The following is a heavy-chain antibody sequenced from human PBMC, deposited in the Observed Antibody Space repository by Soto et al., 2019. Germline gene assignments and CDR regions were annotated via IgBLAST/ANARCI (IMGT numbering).Heavy chain of an antibody. CDR3: AEEYCGADCAFDF. Sequence: GGSLRLSCAASGLTFSSYAMRWVRQAPGKGLELVSSISNGGDSTNYADSVRGRFTIARDKSKNTLYLHMIRLRAEDTAVYYCAEEYCGADCAFDFWGQGALVTVSS. CDR2: ISNGGDST. V-gene: IGHV3-23*01. J-gene: IGHJ4*02. D-gene: IGHD2-21*02. CDR1: GLTFSSYA.